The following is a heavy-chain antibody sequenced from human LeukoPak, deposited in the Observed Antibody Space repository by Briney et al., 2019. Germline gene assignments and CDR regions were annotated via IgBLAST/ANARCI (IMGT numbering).Heavy chain of an antibody. Sequence: PGGSLRLSCAASGFTFSNYWMSWVRQAPGKGLEWVADIKRNGSEKHYVDSVKGRFTISRDDAKNSLYLQMNSLRAEDTAVYYCARNMIGGQIFDFWGQGTLVTVSS. CDR2: IKRNGSEK. J-gene: IGHJ4*02. CDR1: GFTFSNYW. D-gene: IGHD3-16*01. V-gene: IGHV3-7*01. CDR3: ARNMIGGQIFDF.